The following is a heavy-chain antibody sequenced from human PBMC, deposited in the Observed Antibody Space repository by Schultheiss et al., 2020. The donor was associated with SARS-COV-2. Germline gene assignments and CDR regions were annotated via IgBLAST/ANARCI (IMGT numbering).Heavy chain of an antibody. V-gene: IGHV1-2*06. Sequence: ASVKVSCMASEYTLNAYYMHWVRQAPGQGLEWMGRINPDSGGTNYAQKFQGRVTMTRDTSISTAYMELSRLRSDDTAVYYCARVNRDNTGYDPGWYWGQGTLVTVSS. CDR2: INPDSGGT. CDR3: ARVNRDNTGYDPGWY. CDR1: EYTLNAYY. D-gene: IGHD2-15*01. J-gene: IGHJ4*02.